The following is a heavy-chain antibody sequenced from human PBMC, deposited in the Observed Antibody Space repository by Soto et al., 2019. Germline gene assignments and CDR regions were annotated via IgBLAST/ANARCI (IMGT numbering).Heavy chain of an antibody. J-gene: IGHJ6*02. V-gene: IGHV3-13*01. CDR1: GFTFSSYD. D-gene: IGHD2-2*01. CDR2: IGTAGDT. Sequence: GVSLRLSCAASGFTFSSYDMHWVRQATGKGLEWVSAIGTAGDTYYPGSVKGRFTISRENAKNSLYLQMNSLRAGDTAVYYCARVRGDCSSTSCYYGMDVWGQGTTVTVSS. CDR3: ARVRGDCSSTSCYYGMDV.